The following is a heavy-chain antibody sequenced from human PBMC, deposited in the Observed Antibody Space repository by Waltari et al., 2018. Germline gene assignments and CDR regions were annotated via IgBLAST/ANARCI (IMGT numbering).Heavy chain of an antibody. CDR1: GFTFSSYS. V-gene: IGHV3-48*04. CDR2: ISSSSSTI. CDR3: AGCIVVVPAASDAFDI. D-gene: IGHD2-2*01. J-gene: IGHJ3*02. Sequence: EVQLVESGGGLVQPGGSLRLSCAASGFTFSSYSMNWVRQAPGKGLEWVSYISSSSSTIYDAYSVKGRFTISRDNAKNSRYLQMNSLRAEDTAVYYCAGCIVVVPAASDAFDIWGQGTMVTVSS.